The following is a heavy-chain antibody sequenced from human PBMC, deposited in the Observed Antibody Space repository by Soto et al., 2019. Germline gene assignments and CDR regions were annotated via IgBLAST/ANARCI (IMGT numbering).Heavy chain of an antibody. J-gene: IGHJ5*02. V-gene: IGHV3-53*01. CDR1: GFPVSNTY. D-gene: IGHD5-12*01. CDR3: ARALPVATGGFNP. CDR2: IHTAGGT. Sequence: GGSLRRSCAASGFPVSNTYMTWVLLPPGKGLECVSVIHTAGGTNYAYYVKGRFIISRDNSKNTLYLQMNSLRAEDTAAYYCARALPVATGGFNPWGQGTQVTVSS.